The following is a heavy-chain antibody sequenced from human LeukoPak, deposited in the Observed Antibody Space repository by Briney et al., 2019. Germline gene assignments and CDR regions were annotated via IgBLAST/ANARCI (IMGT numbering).Heavy chain of an antibody. D-gene: IGHD2-15*01. J-gene: IGHJ5*02. V-gene: IGHV3-23*01. CDR1: GFTFSSYA. CDR2: ISGSGGST. Sequence: GGSLRLSCAASGFTFSSYAMSWVRQAPGKGLEWVSAISGSGGSTYYADSVKGRFTISRDNSKNTLYLRMNSLRAEDTAVYYCAKEAFVVVVAASESDWFDPWGQGTLVTVSS. CDR3: AKEAFVVVVAASESDWFDP.